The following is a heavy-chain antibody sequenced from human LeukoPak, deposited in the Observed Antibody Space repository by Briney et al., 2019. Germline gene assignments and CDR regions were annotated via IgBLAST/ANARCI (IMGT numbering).Heavy chain of an antibody. Sequence: PSETLSLTCTVSGGSISSYYWSWIRQPPGKGLEWIGYIYYSGSTNYNPSLKSRVTISVDTSKNQFSLKLSSVTAADTAVYYCARQGGYYDSSGYYTVTDIWGQGTMVTVSS. CDR1: GGSISSYY. CDR3: ARQGGYYDSSGYYTVTDI. V-gene: IGHV4-59*08. CDR2: IYYSGST. D-gene: IGHD3-22*01. J-gene: IGHJ3*02.